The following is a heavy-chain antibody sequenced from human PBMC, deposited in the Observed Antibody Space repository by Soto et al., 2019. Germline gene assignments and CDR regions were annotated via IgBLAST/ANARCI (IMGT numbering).Heavy chain of an antibody. CDR3: ANGGPDSSSSPFDY. Sequence: GGSLRLSCAASGLNFSSYAMIRVRQAQGKGLEWVSAISGSGGSTYYADSVKGRFTISRDNSKDTLYLQMNSLRAEDTAVYYCANGGPDSSSSPFDYWGQGTLVTVSS. D-gene: IGHD6-6*01. CDR1: GLNFSSYA. V-gene: IGHV3-23*01. CDR2: ISGSGGST. J-gene: IGHJ4*02.